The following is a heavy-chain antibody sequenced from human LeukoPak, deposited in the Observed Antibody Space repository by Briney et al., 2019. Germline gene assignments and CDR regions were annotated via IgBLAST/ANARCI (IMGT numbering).Heavy chain of an antibody. Sequence: GGSLRLSCSASGFTFSSYGMHWVRQAPGKGLEYVSAISSDGGSTYYTDSVKGRFTISRDNSKNTLYLQVRSLRAQDTAVYYCVPLYHGGVAYWGQGTLVTVSS. CDR3: VPLYHGGVAY. CDR1: GFTFSSYG. D-gene: IGHD3-16*02. CDR2: ISSDGGST. V-gene: IGHV3-64D*06. J-gene: IGHJ4*02.